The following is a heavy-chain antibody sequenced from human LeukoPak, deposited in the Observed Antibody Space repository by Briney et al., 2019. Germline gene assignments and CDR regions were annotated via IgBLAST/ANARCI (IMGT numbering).Heavy chain of an antibody. CDR2: IFPIGTT. CDR3: AGGRDGYTYLVS. CDR1: GFTVSSKY. D-gene: IGHD5-24*01. Sequence: PGGSLRLSCAASGFTVSSKYISWVRQAPGKGLEWVSIIFPIGTTYYADSVKDRFTISRDNSKNTLYLQMNSLRAEDTAVYYCAGGRDGYTYLVSWGQGTLVTVSS. J-gene: IGHJ4*02. V-gene: IGHV3-66*01.